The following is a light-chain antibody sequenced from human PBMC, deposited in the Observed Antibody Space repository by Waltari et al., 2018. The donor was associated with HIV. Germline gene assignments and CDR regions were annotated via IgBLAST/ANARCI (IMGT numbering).Light chain of an antibody. Sequence: QSALTQPASVSGSPGQSITISCTGTSSDVGSYNLVTWYQQHPGKAPKLMIYEVSKRPSGVSNRFSGPKSGNTASLTISGLQAEDEADYYCCSYAGSSTFGVFGGGTKLTVL. CDR3: CSYAGSSTFGV. CDR1: SSDVGSYNL. J-gene: IGLJ3*02. CDR2: EVS. V-gene: IGLV2-23*02.